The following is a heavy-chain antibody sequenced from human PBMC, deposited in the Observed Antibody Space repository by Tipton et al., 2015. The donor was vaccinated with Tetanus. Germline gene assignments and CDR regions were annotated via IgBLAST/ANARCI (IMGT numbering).Heavy chain of an antibody. J-gene: IGHJ4*02. CDR2: INYSGRT. V-gene: IGHV4-39*02. Sequence: TLSLTCIVSGDSMSGSAHYGAWVRQSPGKALEWIGSINYSGRTYYSPSLKSRVTMSVDTSKKDFSVRLGSVTAADTAVYYCARHLTYTYTSRYFDYWGLGTLVTVSS. D-gene: IGHD5-18*01. CDR3: ARHLTYTYTSRYFDY. CDR1: GDSMSGSAHY.